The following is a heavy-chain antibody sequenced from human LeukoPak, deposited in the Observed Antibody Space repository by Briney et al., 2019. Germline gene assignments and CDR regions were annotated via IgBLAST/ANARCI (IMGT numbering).Heavy chain of an antibody. D-gene: IGHD3-22*01. CDR1: GGSISSSSYY. CDR2: IYHSGST. Sequence: PSETLSLTCTVSGGSISSSSYYWGWIRQPPGKGLEWIGSIYHSGSTYYNPSLKSRVTIAVDTSKNQFSLKLSSVTAADTAVYYCARAPDYYDKEGCFDYWGQGTLVTVSS. V-gene: IGHV4-39*07. CDR3: ARAPDYYDKEGCFDY. J-gene: IGHJ4*02.